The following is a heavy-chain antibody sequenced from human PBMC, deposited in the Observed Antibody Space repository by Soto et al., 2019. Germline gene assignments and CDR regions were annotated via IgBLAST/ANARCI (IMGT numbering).Heavy chain of an antibody. V-gene: IGHV1-18*01. J-gene: IGHJ6*02. D-gene: IGHD6-19*01. CDR2: INTYNGNT. CDR3: ARQPGGWYAMDV. CDR1: GYTFTTYG. Sequence: ASVKVSCKASGYTFTTYGISWVRQAPGQGLEWMGLINTYNGNTNYAQILQGRVTMTTDTSTSTAYMELRSLRSDDTAMYFCARQPGGWYAMDVWGQGTTVTVSS.